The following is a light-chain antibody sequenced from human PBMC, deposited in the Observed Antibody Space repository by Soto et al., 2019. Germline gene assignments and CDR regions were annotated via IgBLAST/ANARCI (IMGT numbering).Light chain of an antibody. J-gene: IGLJ2*01. Sequence: QSALTHPPSASGSPGQSVTISCTGTSSDVGGYNYVSWYQQHPGKAPKLMIYEVNKRPSGVPDRFSGSKSGNTASLTVSGLQGEDEADYYCSSYAVSNKLLFGGGTKLTVL. CDR3: SSYAVSNKLL. CDR1: SSDVGGYNY. CDR2: EVN. V-gene: IGLV2-8*01.